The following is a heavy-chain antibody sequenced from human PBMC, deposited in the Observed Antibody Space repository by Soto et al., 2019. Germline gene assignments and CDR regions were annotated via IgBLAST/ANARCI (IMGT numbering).Heavy chain of an antibody. Sequence: QVRLQESGPGLVKPSETLSLTCTVSGGSISSYYWSWIRQPPGRGLEWIGDIYYSGNTNSNPSLKGVVTISVGTSRSQFSLELKSVTAAGTAVYYCARSLSYHDVLTGRGGVFYFHYWGQGALVTVSS. D-gene: IGHD3-9*01. CDR3: ARSLSYHDVLTGRGGVFYFHY. J-gene: IGHJ4*02. V-gene: IGHV4-59*01. CDR2: IYYSGNT. CDR1: GGSISSYY.